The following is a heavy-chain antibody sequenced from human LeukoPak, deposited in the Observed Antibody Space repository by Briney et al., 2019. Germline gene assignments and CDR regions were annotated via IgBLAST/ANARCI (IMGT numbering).Heavy chain of an antibody. J-gene: IGHJ6*02. V-gene: IGHV1-69*13. D-gene: IGHD2-15*01. CDR1: GGTFSSYA. Sequence: ASVKVSFKASGGTFSSYAISWVRQAPGQGLEWMGGIIPIFGTANYAQKFQGRVTITADESTSTAYMELSSLRSEDTAVYYCARAIVVVVAAPHYYYYGMDVWGQGTTVTVSS. CDR3: ARAIVVVVAAPHYYYYGMDV. CDR2: IIPIFGTA.